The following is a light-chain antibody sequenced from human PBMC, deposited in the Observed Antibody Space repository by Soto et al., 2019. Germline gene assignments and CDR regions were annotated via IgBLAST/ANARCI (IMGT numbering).Light chain of an antibody. CDR3: GTWDSSLSAGV. J-gene: IGLJ2*01. CDR1: SSNIGNNY. Sequence: QSVLTQPPSVSAAPGQKVTISCSGSSSNIGNNYVTWYQQLPGTAPKLLIYDNNKRPSGIPDRFSGSKSGTSATLGITGLQTGDEADYYCGTWDSSLSAGVFGGGTNLTVL. CDR2: DNN. V-gene: IGLV1-51*01.